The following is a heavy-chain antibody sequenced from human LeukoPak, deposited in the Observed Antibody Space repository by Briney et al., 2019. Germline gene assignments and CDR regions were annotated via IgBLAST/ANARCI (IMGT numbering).Heavy chain of an antibody. CDR2: IYYSGST. Sequence: SETLSLTCTVSGGSISSYYWSWIRQPPGKGLEWIGYIYYSGSTNYNPSLKSRVTISVDTSKNQFSLKLSSVTAADTAVYYCARGPRQELLWFGDSADAFDIWGQGTMVTVSS. CDR3: ARGPRQELLWFGDSADAFDI. CDR1: GGSISSYY. V-gene: IGHV4-59*12. D-gene: IGHD3-10*01. J-gene: IGHJ3*02.